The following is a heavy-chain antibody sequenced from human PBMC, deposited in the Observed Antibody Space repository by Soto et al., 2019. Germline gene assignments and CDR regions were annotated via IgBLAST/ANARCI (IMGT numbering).Heavy chain of an antibody. CDR3: ARDCSAGSCYHNWFDP. Sequence: ASVKVSCKASGGTFSSYAISWVRQAPGQGLEWMGGIIPIFGTANYAQKFQGRVTITADESTSTAYMELNSLRSEDTAVYYCARDCSAGSCYHNWFDPWGQGTLVTVSS. CDR2: IIPIFGTA. V-gene: IGHV1-69*13. D-gene: IGHD2-15*01. CDR1: GGTFSSYA. J-gene: IGHJ5*02.